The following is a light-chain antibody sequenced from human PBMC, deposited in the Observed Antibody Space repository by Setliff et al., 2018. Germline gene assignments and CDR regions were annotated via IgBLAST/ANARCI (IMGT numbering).Light chain of an antibody. J-gene: IGLJ3*02. Sequence: QSVLAQPASVSGSPGHSITISCAGSSSDVGSYHLVSWYQQHPGKAPKLMIYEVNKRPSGVSNRFSGSKSGNTASLTISGLQAEDEGDYYCCSYVTGGTLAFGGGTKVTVL. CDR2: EVN. V-gene: IGLV2-23*02. CDR1: SSDVGSYHL. CDR3: CSYVTGGTLA.